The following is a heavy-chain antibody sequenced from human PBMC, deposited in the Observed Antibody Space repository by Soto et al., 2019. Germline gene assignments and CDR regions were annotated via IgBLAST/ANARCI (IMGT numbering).Heavy chain of an antibody. CDR3: ARHVHPRNIVVVVAAEPGWFDP. J-gene: IGHJ5*02. V-gene: IGHV4-39*01. D-gene: IGHD2-15*01. CDR2: IYYSGST. Sequence: SETLSLTCTVSGGSISSSSYYWGWIRQPPGKGLEWIGSIYYSGSTYYNPSLKSRVTISVDTSKNQFSLKLSSVTAADTAVYYCARHVHPRNIVVVVAAEPGWFDPWGQGTLVTVSS. CDR1: GGSISSSSYY.